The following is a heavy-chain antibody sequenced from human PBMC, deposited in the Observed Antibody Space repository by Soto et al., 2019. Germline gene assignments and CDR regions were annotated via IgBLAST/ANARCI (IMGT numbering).Heavy chain of an antibody. CDR3: GVGRTPYYFDY. CDR2: ISGSGAIP. D-gene: IGHD1-26*01. V-gene: IGHV3-23*01. CDR1: GFTVTNSA. Sequence: LRLSCAASGFTVTNSAMNWVRQVPGKGLEWVSSISGSGAIPHYADSVKGRFSIFRDESNNTLYLQMNSLRAEDTAVYFCGVGRTPYYFDYWGQGALVTVSS. J-gene: IGHJ4*02.